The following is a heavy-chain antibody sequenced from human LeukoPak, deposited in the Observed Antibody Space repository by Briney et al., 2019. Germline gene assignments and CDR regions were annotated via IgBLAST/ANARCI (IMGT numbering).Heavy chain of an antibody. CDR1: GGTFRSYA. V-gene: IGHV1-69*04. J-gene: IGHJ4*02. CDR3: ARTRYSSSWSDFDY. D-gene: IGHD6-13*01. Sequence: SVKVSCKASGGTFRSYAISWVRQAPGQGLEWMGRIIPILGIANYAQKFQGRVTMTTDTSTSTAYMELRSLRSDDSAMYYCARTRYSSSWSDFDYWGQGTLVTVSS. CDR2: IIPILGIA.